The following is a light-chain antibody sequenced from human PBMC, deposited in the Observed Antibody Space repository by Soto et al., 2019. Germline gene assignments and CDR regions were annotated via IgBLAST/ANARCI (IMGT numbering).Light chain of an antibody. CDR3: QQYESTPPT. CDR1: QSVLYSSNNKNY. J-gene: IGKJ2*01. CDR2: WAS. Sequence: DIVMTQSPDSLAVSRGERATINCKSSQSVLYSSNNKNYLAWYQQRPGQPPKLLIYWASTRESGVPDRFSGSGSGTDFTLTITSLQAEDVAVYYCQQYESTPPTLGQGTKLEI. V-gene: IGKV4-1*01.